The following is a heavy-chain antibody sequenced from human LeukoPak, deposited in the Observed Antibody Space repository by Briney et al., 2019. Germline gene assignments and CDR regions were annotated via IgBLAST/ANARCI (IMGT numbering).Heavy chain of an antibody. CDR3: ARDLNARNSYELGY. V-gene: IGHV3-11*04. J-gene: IGHJ4*02. Sequence: GGSLRLSCAASGFTFSDYYMSWIRQAPGKGLEWVSYISSSGSTIYYADSVKGRFTISRDNAKNSVYLQMNSLRAEDTAVYYCARDLNARNSYELGYWGQGTLVTVSS. D-gene: IGHD5-12*01. CDR1: GFTFSDYY. CDR2: ISSSGSTI.